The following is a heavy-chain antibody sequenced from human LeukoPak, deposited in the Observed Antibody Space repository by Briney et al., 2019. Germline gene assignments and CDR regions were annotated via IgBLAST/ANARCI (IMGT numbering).Heavy chain of an antibody. V-gene: IGHV1-69*04. D-gene: IGHD5-12*01. CDR1: GGTFSSYA. Sequence: SVKVSCKASGGTFSSYAISWVRQAPGQGLEWMGRIIPILGIANYAQKFQGRVTITADKSTSTAYMELSSLRSEDTAVYYCARGLGYSGYDLNYWGQGTLDTVSS. J-gene: IGHJ4*02. CDR3: ARGLGYSGYDLNY. CDR2: IIPILGIA.